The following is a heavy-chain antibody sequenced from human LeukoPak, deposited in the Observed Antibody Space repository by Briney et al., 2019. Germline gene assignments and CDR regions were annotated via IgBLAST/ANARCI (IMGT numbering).Heavy chain of an antibody. D-gene: IGHD6-19*01. V-gene: IGHV3-33*01. CDR3: ARDHSVAVAGRYYYYYGMDV. CDR1: GFTFSSYG. CDR2: IWDDGSNK. J-gene: IGHJ6*04. Sequence: GRSLRLACAASGFTFSSYGMHWVRQAPGKGLEWVAVIWDDGSNKYYADSVKGRFTISRDNSKNTLYLQMNRLRAEDTAVYYCARDHSVAVAGRYYYYYGMDVWGKGTTVTVSS.